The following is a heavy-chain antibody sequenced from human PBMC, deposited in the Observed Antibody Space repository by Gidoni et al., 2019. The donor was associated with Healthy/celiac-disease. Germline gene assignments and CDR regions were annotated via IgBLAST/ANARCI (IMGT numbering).Heavy chain of an antibody. D-gene: IGHD6-6*01. J-gene: IGHJ6*03. CDR2: INSDGSST. V-gene: IGHV3-74*01. Sequence: EVQLVESGGGLVQPGGSLRLSCAASGFSFSSYWLHWVRQAPGKGLVWVSRINSDGSSTSYADSVKGRFTISRDNAKNTLYLQMNILRAEDTAVYYCARDGEEAYSSSWGYYYYYYMDVWGKGTTVTVSS. CDR1: GFSFSSYW. CDR3: ARDGEEAYSSSWGYYYYYYMDV.